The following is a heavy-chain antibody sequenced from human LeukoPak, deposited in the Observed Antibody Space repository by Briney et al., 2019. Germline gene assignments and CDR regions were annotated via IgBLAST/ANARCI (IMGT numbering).Heavy chain of an antibody. CDR3: ARRTFGGVIAY. J-gene: IGHJ4*02. V-gene: IGHV4-34*01. CDR2: INHSGST. CDR1: GYSISNGYY. D-gene: IGHD3-16*02. Sequence: SETLSLTCTVSGYSISNGYYWSWIRQPPGKGLEWIGEINHSGSTNYSPSLKSRVTLSVDTSKNQFSLRLSSVTAADTAVYYCARRTFGGVIAYWGQGTLVTVSS.